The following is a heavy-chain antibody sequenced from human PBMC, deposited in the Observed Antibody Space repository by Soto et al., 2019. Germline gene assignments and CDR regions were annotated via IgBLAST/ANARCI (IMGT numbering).Heavy chain of an antibody. CDR3: AGRCDGTNCLAHFDY. D-gene: IGHD2-2*01. Sequence: SVKVSCKASGGTFNNYVINWVRQAPGQGLEWMAGIIPIFGTPNYAQKFQGRVTITADKSTSTAYMELNSLRSEDTAVYYCAGRCDGTNCLAHFDYWGQGTLVTVS. CDR1: GGTFNNYV. CDR2: IIPIFGTP. J-gene: IGHJ4*02. V-gene: IGHV1-69*06.